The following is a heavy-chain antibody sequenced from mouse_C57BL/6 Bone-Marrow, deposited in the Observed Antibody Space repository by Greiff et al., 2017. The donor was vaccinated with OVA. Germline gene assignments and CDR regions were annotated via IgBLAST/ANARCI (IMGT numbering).Heavy chain of an antibody. Sequence: VQLQQPGAELVKPGASVKLSCKASGYTFTSYWMHWVKQRPGQGLEWIGMIHPNSGSTNYNEKFKSKATLTVDKSSSTAYMQLSSLTSEDSAVYYCASVVSYYAMDYWGQGTSVTVSS. V-gene: IGHV1-64*01. D-gene: IGHD1-1*01. J-gene: IGHJ4*01. CDR3: ASVVSYYAMDY. CDR2: IHPNSGST. CDR1: GYTFTSYW.